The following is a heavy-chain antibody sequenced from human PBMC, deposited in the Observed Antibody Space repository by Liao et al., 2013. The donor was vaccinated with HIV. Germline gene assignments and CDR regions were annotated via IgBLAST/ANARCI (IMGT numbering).Heavy chain of an antibody. CDR2: IYTGMSSTGTT. CDR3: ATTHYNFWSGSRTVDS. D-gene: IGHD3-3*01. Sequence: QVQLQQWGAGLLKPSETLSLTCTVSGDLIRRDNYYWTWIRQPAGKGLEWIGHIYTGMSSTGTTNYNPSLKSRVTLSLDTSKNRFSLDLSSVTAADTAVYYCATTHYNFWSGSRTVDSWGQGTLVTVSS. V-gene: IGHV4-59*10. J-gene: IGHJ4*02. CDR1: GDLIRRDNYY.